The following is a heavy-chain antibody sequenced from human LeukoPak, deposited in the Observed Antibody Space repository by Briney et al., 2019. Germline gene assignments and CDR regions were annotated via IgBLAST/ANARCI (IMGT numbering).Heavy chain of an antibody. J-gene: IGHJ4*02. V-gene: IGHV2-5*02. CDR3: ARDSSNWYGFDY. CDR1: GFSLTTSGVG. D-gene: IGHD3-22*01. Sequence: SGPALVKPTQTLTLTCTFSGFSLTTSGVGVGWIRQPPGKALEWLALIYWDDDKRYSPSLKSRLTITKDTSKNQVVLTMTNMDPVDTATYYCARDSSNWYGFDYWGQGTLVTVSS. CDR2: IYWDDDK.